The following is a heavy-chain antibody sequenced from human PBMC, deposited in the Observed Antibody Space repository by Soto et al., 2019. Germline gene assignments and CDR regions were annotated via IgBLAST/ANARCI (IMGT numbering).Heavy chain of an antibody. CDR3: AGTRRPTVTPSGDFDY. CDR1: GYTFTSYG. V-gene: IGHV1-18*01. D-gene: IGHD4-17*01. CDR2: ISAYNGNT. Sequence: QVQLVQSGPEVKKPGASVKVSCQASGYTFTSYGISWVRQAPGQGLEWMGWISAYNGNTNYAQKLQGRVTMTTDTSTRTADMELRSLRSDDTAVYYCAGTRRPTVTPSGDFDYWGQGTLVTVSS. J-gene: IGHJ4*02.